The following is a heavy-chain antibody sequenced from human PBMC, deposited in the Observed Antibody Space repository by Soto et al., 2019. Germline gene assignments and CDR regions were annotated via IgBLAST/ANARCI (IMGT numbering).Heavy chain of an antibody. Sequence: QVQLQESGPGLVKTSDTLSLTCTVSGGSVTPYYWSWIRQSPGEGLEWIGYVSYSGKTGYNPSLTSRVSMSIDTSKNEFSLQLTSLTAADAATYYCARQQYTVVTAFDVWGQGTTVAVSS. CDR1: GGSVTPYY. V-gene: IGHV4-59*02. CDR2: VSYSGKT. J-gene: IGHJ3*01. CDR3: ARQQYTVVTAFDV. D-gene: IGHD2-15*01.